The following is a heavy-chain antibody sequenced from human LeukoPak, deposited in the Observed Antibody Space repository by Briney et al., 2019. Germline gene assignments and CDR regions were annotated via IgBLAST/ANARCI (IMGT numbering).Heavy chain of an antibody. D-gene: IGHD2-8*01. Sequence: SETLSLTCTVSGGSISSSSYYWGWIRQPPGKGLEWIASIYYSGSTYYNPSLKSRVTISVDTSKKQFSLKLSSVTAAHTAVYYCARINYCTNSVCYFDAFDIWGQGTMVTVSS. J-gene: IGHJ3*02. V-gene: IGHV4-39*07. CDR1: GGSISSSSYY. CDR3: ARINYCTNSVCYFDAFDI. CDR2: IYYSGST.